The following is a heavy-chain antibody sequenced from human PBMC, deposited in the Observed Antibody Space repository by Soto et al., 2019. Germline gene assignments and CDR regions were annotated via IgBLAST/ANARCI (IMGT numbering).Heavy chain of an antibody. D-gene: IGHD3-22*01. J-gene: IGHJ4*02. CDR1: GFTFNTYG. Sequence: QVQLVESGGGVVQPGRSLRLSCAASGFTFNTYGMHWVRQAPGKGLEWVAIIWYDGSNKYYADSVKGRFTISRDNSKNTLYLQMNSMRAEDTAVYYWARDYDSSGYPRYYFDYWGQGTLVTVSS. CDR2: IWYDGSNK. V-gene: IGHV3-33*01. CDR3: ARDYDSSGYPRYYFDY.